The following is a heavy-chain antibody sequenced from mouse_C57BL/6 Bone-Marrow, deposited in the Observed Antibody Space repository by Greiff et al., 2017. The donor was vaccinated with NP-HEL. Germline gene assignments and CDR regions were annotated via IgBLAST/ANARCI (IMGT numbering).Heavy chain of an antibody. CDR1: GFNIKDDY. D-gene: IGHD2-5*01. J-gene: IGHJ4*01. CDR3: TISYYSNYWDAMDY. CDR2: IDPENGAT. Sequence: VQLQQSGAELVRPGDSVKLSCTASGFNIKDDYMHWVKQRPEQGLEWIGWIDPENGATEYASKFQGKATITADTSSNTAYLQLSSLTSEDTAVYYCTISYYSNYWDAMDYWGQGTSVTVSS. V-gene: IGHV14-4*01.